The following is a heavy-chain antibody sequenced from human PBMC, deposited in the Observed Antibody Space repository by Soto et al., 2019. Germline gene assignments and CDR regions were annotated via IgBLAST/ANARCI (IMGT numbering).Heavy chain of an antibody. J-gene: IGHJ5*02. CDR2: INAGNGNT. D-gene: IGHD3-3*01. CDR1: GYTFTIYA. Sequence: GKAAGYTFTIYAMRLGRQAPRQSLSCMGWINAGNGNTKYSQKFQVRVTITRDTSASTAYMELSSLRSEDTAVYYCARAPYYDFWSGYSSGKNWFDPWGQGTLVTVSS. V-gene: IGHV1-3*01. CDR3: ARAPYYDFWSGYSSGKNWFDP.